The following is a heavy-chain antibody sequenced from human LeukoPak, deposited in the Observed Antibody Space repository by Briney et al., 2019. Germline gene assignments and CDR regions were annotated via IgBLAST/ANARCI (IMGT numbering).Heavy chain of an antibody. J-gene: IGHJ4*02. CDR3: ARGSGSYYD. D-gene: IGHD1-26*01. V-gene: IGHV4-61*02. CDR2: IYTSGST. CDR1: GGSVSSGSYY. Sequence: PSETLSLTCTVSGGSVSSGSYYWSWIRQPAGKGLEWIGRIYTSGSTNYNPSPKSRVTISVDTSKNQFSLKLSSVTAADTAVYYCARGSGSYYDWGQGTLVTVSS.